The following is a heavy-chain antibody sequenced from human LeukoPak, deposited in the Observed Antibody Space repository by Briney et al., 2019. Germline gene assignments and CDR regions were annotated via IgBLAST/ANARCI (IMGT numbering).Heavy chain of an antibody. CDR1: GGSISSSSYY. D-gene: IGHD3-22*01. J-gene: IGHJ4*02. V-gene: IGHV4-61*05. CDR2: TYYSGST. CDR3: ARVSYYYDSSGYLYYYDY. Sequence: SETLSLTCTVSGGSISSSSYYWGWIRQPPGKGLGWIGYTYYSGSTNYNPSLKSRVTFSVDMPKSQFSLKLSSVTAADTAVYYCARVSYYYDSSGYLYYYDYWGQGTLVTVSS.